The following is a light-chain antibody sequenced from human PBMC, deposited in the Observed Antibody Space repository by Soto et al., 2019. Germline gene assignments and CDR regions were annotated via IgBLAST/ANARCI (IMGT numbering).Light chain of an antibody. J-gene: IGKJ1*01. CDR3: QQYHSYST. V-gene: IGKV1-5*01. CDR2: DAS. Sequence: DIQMTQSPSTLSASVGDRVTITCRASQSMSTWLAWYQQKPGKAPKLLIYDASSLESGVPSRFSGSGSWTEFTLTISSLQPDDFATYYCQQYHSYSTFGQGTKVEIK. CDR1: QSMSTW.